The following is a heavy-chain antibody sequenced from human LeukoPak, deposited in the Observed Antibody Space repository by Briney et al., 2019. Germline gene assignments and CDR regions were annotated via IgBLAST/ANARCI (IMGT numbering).Heavy chain of an antibody. D-gene: IGHD5-12*01. CDR2: TYYRSKWYN. CDR1: GDSVSSNSAA. J-gene: IGHJ4*02. Sequence: SQTLSLTCALSGDSVSSNSAAWNWIRQSPSRGLEWLGRTYYRSKWYNDYALSVKSRITINPDTSKNQFSLQLNSVTPEDTAVYYCAREIADSGYDPHYFIDYWGQGTLVTVSS. CDR3: AREIADSGYDPHYFIDY. V-gene: IGHV6-1*01.